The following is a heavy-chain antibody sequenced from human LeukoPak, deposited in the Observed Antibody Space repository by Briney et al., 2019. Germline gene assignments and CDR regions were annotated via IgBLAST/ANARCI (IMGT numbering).Heavy chain of an antibody. D-gene: IGHD3-22*01. Sequence: ASVKVSCKASGYTFTSYYMHWLRQAPGQGLEWMGIINPSGGSTSYAQKFQGRVTMTRDTSTSTVYMELSSLRSEDTAVYYCASLDGYYYDSSGYPVGYWGQGTLVTVSS. J-gene: IGHJ4*02. CDR1: GYTFTSYY. CDR3: ASLDGYYYDSSGYPVGY. CDR2: INPSGGST. V-gene: IGHV1-46*01.